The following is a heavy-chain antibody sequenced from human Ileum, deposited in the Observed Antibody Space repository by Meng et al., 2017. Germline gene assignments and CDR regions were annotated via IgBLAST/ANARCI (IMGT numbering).Heavy chain of an antibody. CDR2: ISHSGSA. J-gene: IGHJ4*02. V-gene: IGHV4-4*02. CDR1: SGSISSNTY. CDR3: ARHGGYSQDF. Sequence: VQLKESGPGSVRPSGTLSLTCAASSGSISSNTYWSWVRQPPGKGLEWIGQISHSGSAYYNPSLKSRVTMSVDKSKSQFSLMLTSVTAADTAIYYCARHGGYSQDFWGQGTLVTVSS. D-gene: IGHD4-23*01.